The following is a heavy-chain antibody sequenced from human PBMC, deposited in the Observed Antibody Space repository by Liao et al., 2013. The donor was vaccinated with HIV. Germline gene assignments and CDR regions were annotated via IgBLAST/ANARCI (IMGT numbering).Heavy chain of an antibody. D-gene: IGHD3-22*01. CDR2: IYTSGTT. CDR1: GGSISSGSYY. Sequence: QVQLQESGPGLLKPSQTLSLICTVSGGSISSGSYYWCWIRQPAGKGLEWIGHIYTSGTTYYNPSLKSRVTISFNTSKNQFSLKLTSVTAADTAVYYCARADYYDTSLDYWGQGTLGHRLL. J-gene: IGHJ4*02. V-gene: IGHV4-61*02. CDR3: ARADYYDTSLDY.